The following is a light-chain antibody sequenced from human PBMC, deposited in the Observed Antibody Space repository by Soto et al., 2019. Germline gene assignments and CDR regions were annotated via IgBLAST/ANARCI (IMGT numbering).Light chain of an antibody. CDR3: QAWDSNTAI. J-gene: IGLJ2*01. CDR2: QDN. Sequence: SYELTQAPSVSVSPGQTGSITCPGDKLGDKYASWYQQKPGQSPVLVIYQDNNRPSGIPERFSGSNSGTTATLTISGTQAMDEADYYCQAWDSNTAIFGGGTKLTVL. V-gene: IGLV3-1*01. CDR1: KLGDKY.